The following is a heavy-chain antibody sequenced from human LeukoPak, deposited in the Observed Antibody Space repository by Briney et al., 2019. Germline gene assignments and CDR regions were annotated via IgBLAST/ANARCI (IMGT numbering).Heavy chain of an antibody. CDR1: GYTFTKSY. V-gene: IGHV1-46*01. D-gene: IGHD2-15*01. CDR3: ARGFAASCGGSCYSFDY. J-gene: IGHJ4*02. CDR2: INPGGDNT. Sequence: ASVKVSCKASGYTFTKSYIHWVRQAPGQRLEWMGLINPGGDNTDYAQNFQGRVTMTTDTSTSTAYMELRSLRSDDTAVYYCARGFAASCGGSCYSFDYWGQGTLVTVSS.